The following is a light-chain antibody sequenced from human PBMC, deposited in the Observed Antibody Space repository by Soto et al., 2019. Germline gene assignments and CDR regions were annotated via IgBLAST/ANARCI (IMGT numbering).Light chain of an antibody. Sequence: EIVMTQSPATLSVSPGERSTLSCRASQSVSSNLAWYQQKPGQXPRXXIYGASTRATGIPARFSGSGSGTEFTLTISSLQPDDFETYYCQQYNSYSRTFGQGTKVDIK. J-gene: IGKJ1*01. CDR3: QQYNSYSRT. CDR2: GAS. CDR1: QSVSSN. V-gene: IGKV3-15*01.